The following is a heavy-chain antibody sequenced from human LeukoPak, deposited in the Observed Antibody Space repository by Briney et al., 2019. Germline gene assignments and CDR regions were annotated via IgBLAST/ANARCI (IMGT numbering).Heavy chain of an antibody. V-gene: IGHV4-34*01. CDR2: INHSGST. Sequence: PSETLSLTCAVYGGSFSGYYWSWIRQPPGKGLEWIGEINHSGSTNYNLSLKSRVTISVDTSKNQFSLKLSSVTAADTAVYYCARYPKPSYYYYGMDVWGQGTTVTVSS. CDR1: GGSFSGYY. CDR3: ARYPKPSYYYYGMDV. J-gene: IGHJ6*02.